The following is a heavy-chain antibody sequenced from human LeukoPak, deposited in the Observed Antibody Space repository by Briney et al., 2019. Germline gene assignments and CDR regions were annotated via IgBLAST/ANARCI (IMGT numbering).Heavy chain of an antibody. J-gene: IGHJ4*02. CDR3: ARVGNSGGYYYPLDY. D-gene: IGHD3-22*01. Sequence: GGSLRLSCAASGFTFSDHYIDWVRQAPGEGLEWVGRTRDRANSYTTEYAASVKDRFTFSRDDSKNSVYLQMNSLKTEGTAVYYCARVGNSGGYYYPLDYWGQGTLVTVSS. CDR2: TRDRANSYTT. CDR1: GFTFSDHY. V-gene: IGHV3-72*01.